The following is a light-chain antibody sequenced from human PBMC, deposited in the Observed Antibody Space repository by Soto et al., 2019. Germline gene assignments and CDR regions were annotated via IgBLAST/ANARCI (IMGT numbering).Light chain of an antibody. CDR1: QSVSSN. Sequence: VMTQSPATLSVSPGERATFSCRASQSVSSNLAWYQQKPGQAPRLLIYGASIRATGIPARFSGSGSGTEFTITISSLQSEDFEVYYCQQYGNSPLTFGQGTKVDIK. CDR2: GAS. J-gene: IGKJ1*01. V-gene: IGKV3-15*01. CDR3: QQYGNSPLT.